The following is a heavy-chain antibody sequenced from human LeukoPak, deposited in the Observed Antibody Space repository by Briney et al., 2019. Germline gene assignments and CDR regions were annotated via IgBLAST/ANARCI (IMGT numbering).Heavy chain of an antibody. CDR1: GYSISGGYY. J-gene: IGHJ4*02. Sequence: SETLSLTCSVAGYSISGGYYWGWIRQPPGKGLEWIGNIYHSGSTYYDPSLKSRVTISLDTSKNQFSLRLSSVTAADTAVYYCARRVAATSFRDYWGQGTLVTVSS. CDR2: IYHSGST. D-gene: IGHD6-19*01. V-gene: IGHV4-38-2*02. CDR3: ARRVAATSFRDY.